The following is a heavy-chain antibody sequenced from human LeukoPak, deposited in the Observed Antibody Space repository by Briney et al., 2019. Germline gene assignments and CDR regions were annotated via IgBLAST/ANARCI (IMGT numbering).Heavy chain of an antibody. CDR3: TRDLPVPSLVRGIIIYGLIDY. CDR2: ISGSGGST. CDR1: GFTFSSYA. D-gene: IGHD3-10*01. V-gene: IGHV3-23*01. J-gene: IGHJ4*02. Sequence: GGSLRLSCAASGFTFSSYAMSWVRQAPGKGLEWVSGISGSGGSTYYADSVKGRFTISRDNSKKTLYLQMNSLRAEDTAVYYCTRDLPVPSLVRGIIIYGLIDYWGQGTLVTVSS.